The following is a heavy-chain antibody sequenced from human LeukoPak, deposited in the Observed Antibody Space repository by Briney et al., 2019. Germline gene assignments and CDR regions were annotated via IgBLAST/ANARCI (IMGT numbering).Heavy chain of an antibody. Sequence: PSETLSLTCAVSGYSISSGYYWGWIRQPPGKGLGGIGSIYHSGSTYYNPSLKSRVTISVDTSKNQFSLKLCSVTAADTAVYYCARLGIYCSSTSCLNWFDPWGQGTLVTVSS. CDR3: ARLGIYCSSTSCLNWFDP. CDR1: GYSISSGYY. CDR2: IYHSGST. D-gene: IGHD2-2*01. J-gene: IGHJ5*02. V-gene: IGHV4-38-2*01.